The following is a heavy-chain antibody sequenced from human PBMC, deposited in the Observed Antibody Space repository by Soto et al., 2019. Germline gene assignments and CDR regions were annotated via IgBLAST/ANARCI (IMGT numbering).Heavy chain of an antibody. D-gene: IGHD3-22*01. J-gene: IGHJ1*01. Sequence: QVQLVESGGGVVQPGRSLRLSCAASGFTFSKYVIHWVRQAPGKGLEWVALIPSRAGDNKQYADSVKGRFTISRDNSKNTLSLQMDSLRAEDTAVYYCAREDESSGNAGTFHHWGQGTQVTVSS. CDR1: GFTFSKYV. CDR3: AREDESSGNAGTFHH. CDR2: IPSRAGDNK. V-gene: IGHV3-30-3*01.